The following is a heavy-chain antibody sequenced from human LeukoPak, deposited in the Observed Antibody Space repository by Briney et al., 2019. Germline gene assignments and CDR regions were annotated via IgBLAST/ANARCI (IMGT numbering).Heavy chain of an antibody. CDR1: GFTFSSYS. V-gene: IGHV3-21*01. CDR2: ISSSSSYI. D-gene: IGHD2-15*01. J-gene: IGHJ5*02. CDR3: ARGYPGYCSGGSCCGSTVP. Sequence: GGSLRLSCAASGFTFSSYSMNWVRQAPGKGLEWVSSISSSSSYIYYADSVKGRFTISRDNAKNSLYLQMNSLRAEDTAVYYCARGYPGYCSGGSCCGSTVPWGQGTLVTVSS.